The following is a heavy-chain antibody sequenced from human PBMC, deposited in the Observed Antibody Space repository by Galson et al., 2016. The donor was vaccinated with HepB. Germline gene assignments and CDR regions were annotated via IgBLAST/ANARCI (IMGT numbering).Heavy chain of an antibody. Sequence: SLRLSCAASGFPFSDFTMNWVRQAPGKGLEWISLISSSRSYIYYADSVKGRFTISSDNAKNSLYLLMNNLRAEDTAVYCCARDSLGGFGAHDYWGQGSLVTVSS. D-gene: IGHD5-12*01. V-gene: IGHV3-21*01. CDR3: ARDSLGGFGAHDY. J-gene: IGHJ4*02. CDR1: GFPFSDFT. CDR2: ISSSRSYI.